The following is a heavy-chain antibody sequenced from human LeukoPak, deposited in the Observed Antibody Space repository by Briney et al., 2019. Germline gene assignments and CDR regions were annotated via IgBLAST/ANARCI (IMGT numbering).Heavy chain of an antibody. CDR3: ATEYSVFAFDI. V-gene: IGHV3-49*04. J-gene: IGHJ3*02. D-gene: IGHD5-12*01. CDR1: GFTFGDYA. Sequence: GGSPRLSCTASGFTFGDYAMTWVRQAPGKGLEWVGFIRSKAYGGTTDYAAPVKGRFTISRDDSKNTLYLQMNSLKTEDTAIYYCATEYSVFAFDIWGQGTVVTVSS. CDR2: IRSKAYGGTT.